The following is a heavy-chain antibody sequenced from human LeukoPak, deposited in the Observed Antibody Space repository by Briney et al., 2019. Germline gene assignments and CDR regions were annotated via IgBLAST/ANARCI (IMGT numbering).Heavy chain of an antibody. D-gene: IGHD3-10*01. CDR1: GFTFSSYA. V-gene: IGHV3-23*01. Sequence: GGSLRLSCAASGFTFSSYAMSWVRQAPGKGLEWVSAPSGSGGSTYYADSVKGRFTISRDNSKNTLYLQMNSLRAEDTAVYYCAKELYGSGSYYRDYFDYWGQGTLVTVSS. CDR2: PSGSGGST. J-gene: IGHJ4*02. CDR3: AKELYGSGSYYRDYFDY.